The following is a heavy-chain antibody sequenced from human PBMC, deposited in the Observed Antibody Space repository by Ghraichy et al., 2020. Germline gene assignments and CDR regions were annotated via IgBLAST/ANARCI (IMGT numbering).Heavy chain of an antibody. V-gene: IGHV3-74*01. CDR1: GFTLSNYW. CDR2: INSDGSTT. CDR3: ARRLWGESSW. D-gene: IGHD3-16*01. J-gene: IGHJ4*02. Sequence: RGSLRLSCAAPGFTLSNYWMHWVRQAPGKGLVWVSHINSDGSTTDYADSVKGRFTISRDNAKNTLYLQMNSLRVEDTAVYYCARRLWGESSWWGQGTLVTVSS.